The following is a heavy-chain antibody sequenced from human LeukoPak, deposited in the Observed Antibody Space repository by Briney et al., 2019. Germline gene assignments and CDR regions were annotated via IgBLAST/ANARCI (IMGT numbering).Heavy chain of an antibody. J-gene: IGHJ3*02. Sequence: ASVKVSCKVSGYTLTELSMHWVRQAPGKGLEWMGGFDPEDGETIYAQKFQGRVTMTEDTSTDTAYMELSSLRSEDTAVYNCATVGPLMAYAMRGRAFDIWGQGTMVTVSS. CDR1: GYTLTELS. D-gene: IGHD2-8*01. CDR2: FDPEDGET. CDR3: ATVGPLMAYAMRGRAFDI. V-gene: IGHV1-24*01.